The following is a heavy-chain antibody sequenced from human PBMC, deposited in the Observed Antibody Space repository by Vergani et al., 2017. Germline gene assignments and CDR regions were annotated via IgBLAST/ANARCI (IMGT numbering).Heavy chain of an antibody. Sequence: QVQLQESGPGLVKPSQTLSLTCTVSGGSISSGDYYWSWNRQPPGKCLEWIGYIYYSGSTYYNPSLKSRVTISVDTSKNLFSLKLSFVTAAATAVYYCARVLSPYGAYYDYGMDVWGQGP. V-gene: IGHV4-30-4*08. D-gene: IGHD3-9*01. J-gene: IGHJ6*02. CDR2: IYYSGST. CDR3: ARVLSPYGAYYDYGMDV. CDR1: GGSISSGDYY.